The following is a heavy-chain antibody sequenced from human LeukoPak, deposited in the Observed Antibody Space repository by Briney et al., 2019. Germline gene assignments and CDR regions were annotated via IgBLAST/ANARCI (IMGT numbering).Heavy chain of an antibody. Sequence: GGSLRLSCAASGFTFSSYAMSWVRQAPGKGLEWVSAISGSGGSTYYADSVKGRFTISRDNSKNSLYLQMNSLRAEDTALYYCAKDSRGSGSRYYGMDVWGQGTTVTVSS. V-gene: IGHV3-23*01. J-gene: IGHJ6*02. D-gene: IGHD3-10*01. CDR3: AKDSRGSGSRYYGMDV. CDR1: GFTFSSYA. CDR2: ISGSGGST.